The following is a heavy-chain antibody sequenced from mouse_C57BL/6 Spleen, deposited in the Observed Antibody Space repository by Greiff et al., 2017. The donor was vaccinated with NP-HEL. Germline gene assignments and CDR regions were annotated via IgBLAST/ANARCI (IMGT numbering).Heavy chain of an antibody. V-gene: IGHV1-80*01. CDR1: GYAFSSYW. D-gene: IGHD4-1*01. J-gene: IGHJ4*01. CDR3: AKLGRVYAMDY. Sequence: VQRKQSGAELVKPGASVKISCKASGYAFSSYWMNWVKQRPGKGLEWIGQIYPGDGDTNYNGKFKGKATLTADKSSSTAYMQLSSLTSEDSAVYFCAKLGRVYAMDYWGQGTSVTVSS. CDR2: IYPGDGDT.